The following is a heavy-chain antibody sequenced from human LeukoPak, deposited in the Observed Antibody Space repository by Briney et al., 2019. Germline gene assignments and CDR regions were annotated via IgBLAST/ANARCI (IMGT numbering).Heavy chain of an antibody. V-gene: IGHV4-59*01. J-gene: IGHJ4*02. D-gene: IGHD1-26*01. CDR1: GGSISSYY. Sequence: SETLSLTCTVSGGSISSYYWSWIRQPPGKGLEWIGYIYYSGSTNYNPSLKSRVTISVDTSKNQFSLKLSSVTAADTAVYYCARGGRELLISFDYWGQGTLVTVSS. CDR2: IYYSGST. CDR3: ARGGRELLISFDY.